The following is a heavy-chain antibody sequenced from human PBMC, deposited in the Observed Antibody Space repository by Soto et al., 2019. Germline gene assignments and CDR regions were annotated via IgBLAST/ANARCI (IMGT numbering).Heavy chain of an antibody. V-gene: IGHV3-23*01. J-gene: IGHJ5*02. CDR3: AKDLYRSATMPCFDH. CDR1: AFTFSSYA. D-gene: IGHD1-1*01. Sequence: EVQLLESGGGLVQPGGSLRLSCAASAFTFSSYAMSWVRQSPGKGLEWVSGISGSGETYYGDSMEGRFTISRDNSKNMLYLQINSLRAEDTALYYCAKDLYRSATMPCFDHWGQGTRVTVSS. CDR2: ISGSGET.